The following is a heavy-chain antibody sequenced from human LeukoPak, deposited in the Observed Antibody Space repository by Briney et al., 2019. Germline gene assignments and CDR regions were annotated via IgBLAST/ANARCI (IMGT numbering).Heavy chain of an antibody. CDR2: INPNSGGT. D-gene: IGHD6-19*01. J-gene: IGHJ5*02. V-gene: IGHV1-2*02. CDR3: ARGSTRDSSGWYGPGKWFDP. CDR1: GYTFTGYA. Sequence: GASVKVSCKASGYTFTGYARHWMRQAPGQGLDWMGWINPNSGGTNYTQNFQGRVTMTRDTSISTAFLELSSLRSDDTAVYYCARGSTRDSSGWYGPGKWFDPWGQGTLVTVSS.